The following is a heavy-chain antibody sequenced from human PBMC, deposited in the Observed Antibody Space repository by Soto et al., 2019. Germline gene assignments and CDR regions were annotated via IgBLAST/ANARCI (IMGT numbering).Heavy chain of an antibody. J-gene: IGHJ6*02. CDR1: GFTFSSYA. V-gene: IGHV3-23*01. Sequence: PGGSLRLSCAASGFTFSSYAMSWVRQAPGKGLEWVSAISGSGGSTYYADSVKGRFTISRDNSKNTLYLQMNSLKTEDTAVYYCTRHGGDVKGPYYYYGMDVWGQGTTVTVSS. CDR2: ISGSGGST. D-gene: IGHD2-21*01. CDR3: TRHGGDVKGPYYYYGMDV.